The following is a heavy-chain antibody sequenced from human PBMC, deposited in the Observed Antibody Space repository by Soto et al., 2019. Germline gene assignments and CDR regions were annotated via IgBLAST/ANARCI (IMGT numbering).Heavy chain of an antibody. CDR3: AKGRIAVAAGAFDS. V-gene: IGHV3-33*03. J-gene: IGHJ3*01. Sequence: GGSLRLSCAASGFPFDRYAIHWIRQAPGKGLEWVAAIWYDGSYTYYGESVKGRFLISRDNSKNTVFLEMNSLRAEDAAVYFCAKGRIAVAAGAFDSWGPGTRVTVSS. CDR2: IWYDGSYT. D-gene: IGHD6-19*01. CDR1: GFPFDRYA.